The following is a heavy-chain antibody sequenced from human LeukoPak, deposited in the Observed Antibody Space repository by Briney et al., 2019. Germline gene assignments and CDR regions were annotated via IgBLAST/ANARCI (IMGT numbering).Heavy chain of an antibody. CDR1: GASISSYY. CDR3: ARENPSGYYNRPIDY. D-gene: IGHD3-22*01. J-gene: IGHJ4*02. CDR2: VYYSGSI. V-gene: IGHV4-59*01. Sequence: SETLSLTCTVSGASISSYYWSWIRQPPGKGLEWIGDVYYSGSIKYNPSLKSRVTMSVDTSKNQFSLKLSSVTAADTAIYYCARENPSGYYNRPIDYWGQGTLVTVSS.